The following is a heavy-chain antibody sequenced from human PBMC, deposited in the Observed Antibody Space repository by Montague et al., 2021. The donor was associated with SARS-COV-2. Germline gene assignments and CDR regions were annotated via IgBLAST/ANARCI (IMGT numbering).Heavy chain of an antibody. CDR2: IYYSGST. CDR1: GGSISSYY. V-gene: IGHV4-59*01. Sequence: SETLSLTCTVSGGSISSYYWSWIRQPPGKGLEWIGYIYYSGSTNYNPSLKSRVTISVDTSKNQFSLKLSSVTAADTAVYYCARRPGASYYVFWSGGFDIWGQGTMVTIS. CDR3: ARRPGASYYVFWSGGFDI. D-gene: IGHD3-3*01. J-gene: IGHJ3*02.